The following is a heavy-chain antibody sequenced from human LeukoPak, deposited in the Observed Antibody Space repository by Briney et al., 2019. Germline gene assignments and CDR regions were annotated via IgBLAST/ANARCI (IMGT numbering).Heavy chain of an antibody. D-gene: IGHD5-24*01. CDR2: TGIYSVHT. CDR1: GFSFTSHA. Sequence: GGSLILSCAASGFSFTSHAMSWVRQAPGKGLEWVSTTGIYSVHTLCADAVKGRFTLSRDNSKNTLDLQMNNLRVDDTAIYYCAMGDGLGKQPRAYYFDNWGRGTLVTVSS. J-gene: IGHJ4*02. CDR3: AMGDGLGKQPRAYYFDN. V-gene: IGHV3-23*01.